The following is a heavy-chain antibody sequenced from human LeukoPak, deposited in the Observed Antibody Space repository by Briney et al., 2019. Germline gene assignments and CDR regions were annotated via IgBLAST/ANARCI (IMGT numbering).Heavy chain of an antibody. D-gene: IGHD4-17*01. Sequence: ASVKVSCKASVGTFSSYTISWVRQAPGQGLEWMGRIIPILGIENYAQKFQGRVTTTADKSTSTAYMELSSLRSEDTAVYYCARDRLDYGDYGRPLDEYNWFDPWGQGTLDTVSS. V-gene: IGHV1-69*04. CDR3: ARDRLDYGDYGRPLDEYNWFDP. CDR2: IIPILGIE. J-gene: IGHJ5*02. CDR1: VGTFSSYT.